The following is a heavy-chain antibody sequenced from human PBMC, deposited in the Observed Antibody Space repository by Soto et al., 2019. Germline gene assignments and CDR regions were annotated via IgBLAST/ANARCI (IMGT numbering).Heavy chain of an antibody. Sequence: QVQLVQSGAEVKKPGASVKVSCKASGYTFTSYYMHWVRQAPGQELEWMGIINPSGGSTSYAQKFQYRVTMTSDTSTSTVYMELSSLRSEDTAVYYCARERYYYGSGNGPGAFDPWGQGTLVTVSS. J-gene: IGHJ5*02. CDR2: INPSGGST. CDR1: GYTFTSYY. CDR3: ARERYYYGSGNGPGAFDP. D-gene: IGHD3-10*01. V-gene: IGHV1-46*01.